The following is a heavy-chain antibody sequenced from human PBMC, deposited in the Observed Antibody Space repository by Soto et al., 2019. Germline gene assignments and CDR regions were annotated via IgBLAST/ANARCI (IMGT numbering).Heavy chain of an antibody. Sequence: ASVKVSSKASGYTITVYYMHWGRQAPGQGLEGMGWINPNSGGTNYAQKFQGRGTMTRDTSISTAYMELSSLRSDDTSLYYCARLGVHNYRMDVWGQGTTGTVSS. CDR1: GYTITVYY. CDR2: INPNSGGT. CDR3: ARLGVHNYRMDV. V-gene: IGHV1-2*02. J-gene: IGHJ6*02.